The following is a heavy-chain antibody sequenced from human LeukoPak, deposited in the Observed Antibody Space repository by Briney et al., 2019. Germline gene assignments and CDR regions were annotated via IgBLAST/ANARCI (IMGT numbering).Heavy chain of an antibody. Sequence: GGSLRLSCAASGFTFSNAWMSWVRQAPGKGLEWVGRIKSKTDGGTTDYSAPVKGRFTISRDDSKNTVYLQMNSLKTEDTAVYYCGTMLGLFGLGNWGQGTLVTVSS. CDR2: IKSKTDGGTT. J-gene: IGHJ4*02. CDR1: GFTFSNAW. V-gene: IGHV3-15*01. CDR3: GTMLGLFGLGN. D-gene: IGHD3/OR15-3a*01.